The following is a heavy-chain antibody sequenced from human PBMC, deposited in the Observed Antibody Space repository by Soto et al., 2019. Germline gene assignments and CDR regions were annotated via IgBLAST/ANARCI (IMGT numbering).Heavy chain of an antibody. J-gene: IGHJ4*02. Sequence: QVQLVESGGGVVQPGRSLRLSCAASGFTFSSYGMHWVRQAPGKGLEWVAVIWYDGSNKYYADSVKGRFTISRDNSKNTLYLQMNGLRAEDTAVYYCARDLRDGYNYPFDYWGQGTLVTVSS. V-gene: IGHV3-33*01. CDR2: IWYDGSNK. CDR3: ARDLRDGYNYPFDY. CDR1: GFTFSSYG. D-gene: IGHD5-12*01.